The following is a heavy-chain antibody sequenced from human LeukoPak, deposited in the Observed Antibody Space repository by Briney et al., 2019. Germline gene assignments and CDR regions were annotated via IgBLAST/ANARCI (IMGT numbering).Heavy chain of an antibody. CDR1: GFSFSVYW. D-gene: IGHD5-12*01. V-gene: IGHV3-74*01. CDR2: IKTDGSIT. Sequence: GGSLRLSCAASGFSFSVYWMHWVRQAPGKGPVWVSRIKTDGSITDYADSVKGRFTISRDNAKNTLYLQMDSLRAEDTAVYYCARVLRGYIGYGFDYWGQGTLVTVSS. CDR3: ARVLRGYIGYGFDY. J-gene: IGHJ4*02.